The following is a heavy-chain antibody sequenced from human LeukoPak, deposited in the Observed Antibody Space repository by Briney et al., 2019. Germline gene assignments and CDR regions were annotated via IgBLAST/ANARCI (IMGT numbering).Heavy chain of an antibody. CDR3: AKDWWTMVRGVIIDTDNWFDP. J-gene: IGHJ5*02. V-gene: IGHV3-23*01. Sequence: GGSLRLSCAASGFTFSSYAMSWVRQAPGKGLEWVSVISSSSGRITHYADSVKGRFTISRDNSKNTMYLQMNSLRAEDTAVYYCAKDWWTMVRGVIIDTDNWFDPWGQGTLVTVSS. D-gene: IGHD3-10*01. CDR2: ISSSSGRIT. CDR1: GFTFSSYA.